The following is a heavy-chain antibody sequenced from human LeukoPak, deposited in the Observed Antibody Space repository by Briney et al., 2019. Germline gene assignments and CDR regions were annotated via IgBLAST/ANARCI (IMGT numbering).Heavy chain of an antibody. D-gene: IGHD2-2*01. CDR3: ARTSSTRPHSYCDY. V-gene: IGHV1-2*02. J-gene: IGHJ4*02. CDR1: GYTFTGYY. CDR2: INPNSGGT. Sequence: GSAKVSCMASGYTFTGYYMHWVRQAPGQGREWMGWINPNSGGTNYAQKFQGRVTMTRDTSISTAYMELSRLRSDDTAVYYCARTSSTRPHSYCDYWGQGTLVTVS.